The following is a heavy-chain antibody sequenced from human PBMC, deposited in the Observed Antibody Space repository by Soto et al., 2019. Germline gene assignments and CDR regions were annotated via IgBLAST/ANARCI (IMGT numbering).Heavy chain of an antibody. D-gene: IGHD1-26*01. CDR2: IYYSGST. CDR3: ARPRGGTTYYFDY. CDR1: GGSISSSSYY. V-gene: IGHV4-39*01. J-gene: IGHJ4*02. Sequence: SETLSLTCTVSGGSISSSSYYWGWIRQPPGKGLEWIGSIYYSGSTYYNPSLKSRVTISVDTSKTQSSLKLSSVTAADTAVYYCARPRGGTTYYFDYWGQGTLVTVSS.